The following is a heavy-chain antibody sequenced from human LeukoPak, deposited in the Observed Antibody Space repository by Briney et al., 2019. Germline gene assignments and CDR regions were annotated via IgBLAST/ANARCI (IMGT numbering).Heavy chain of an antibody. CDR3: AKDIFRDDFWSGTDY. CDR2: ISWDGGST. D-gene: IGHD3-3*01. J-gene: IGHJ4*02. Sequence: LTGGSLRLSCAASGFTFDDYTMHWVRQAPGKGLEWVCLISWDGGSTYYADSVKGRFTISRDNSKNSLYLQMNSLRTEDTALYYCAKDIFRDDFWSGTDYWGQGTLVTVSS. V-gene: IGHV3-43*01. CDR1: GFTFDDYT.